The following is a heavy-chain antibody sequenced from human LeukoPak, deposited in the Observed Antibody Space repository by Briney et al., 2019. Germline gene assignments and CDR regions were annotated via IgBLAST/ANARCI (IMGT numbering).Heavy chain of an antibody. V-gene: IGHV4-34*01. CDR3: AREVDGDYAGGYDY. J-gene: IGHJ4*02. CDR2: INHSGST. D-gene: IGHD4-17*01. CDR1: GGSFSGYY. Sequence: PSETLSLTCAVYGGSFSGYYWSWIRQPPGKGLEWIGEINHSGSTNYNPSLKSRVTISVDTSKNQFSLKLSSVTAADTAVYYCAREVDGDYAGGYDYWGQGTLVTVSS.